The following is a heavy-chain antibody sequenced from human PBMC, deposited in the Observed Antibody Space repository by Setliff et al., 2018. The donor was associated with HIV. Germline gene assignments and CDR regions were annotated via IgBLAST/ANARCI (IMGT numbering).Heavy chain of an antibody. CDR2: IYNSGST. CDR3: ARGLIVVVRAFDI. J-gene: IGHJ3*02. Sequence: SETLSLTCTVSGGSISSSSYYWGWIRQPPGKGLEWIGSIYNSGSTNYNPSLKSRVTISVDTSKNQFSPKLSSVTAADTAVYYCARGLIVVVRAFDIWGQGTMVTVSS. V-gene: IGHV4-39*07. CDR1: GGSISSSSYY. D-gene: IGHD3-22*01.